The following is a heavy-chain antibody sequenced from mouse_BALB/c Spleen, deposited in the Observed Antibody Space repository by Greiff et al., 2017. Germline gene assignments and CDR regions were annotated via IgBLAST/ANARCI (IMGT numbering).Heavy chain of an antibody. J-gene: IGHJ4*01. CDR2: IWAGGST. CDR3: ARERENDGRFIWAMDY. D-gene: IGHD1-1*01. CDR1: GFSLTSYG. V-gene: IGHV2-9*02. Sequence: QVQLQQSGPSLVAPSQSLSITCTVSGFSLTSYGVHWVRQPPGKGLEWLGVIWAGGSTNYNSALMSRLSISKDNSKSQVFLKMNSLQTDDTAMYYCARERENDGRFIWAMDYWGQGTSVTVSS.